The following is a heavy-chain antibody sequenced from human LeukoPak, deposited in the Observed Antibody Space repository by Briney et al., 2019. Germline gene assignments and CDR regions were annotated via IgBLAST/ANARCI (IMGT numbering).Heavy chain of an antibody. CDR1: GGSFSGYY. Sequence: SETLSLTCAVYGGSFSGYYWSWIRQPPGKGLEWIGEINHSGSTNYNPSLKSRVTISVDTSKNQLSLKLSSVTAADTAVYYCARGRGVGGYWGQGTLVTVSS. J-gene: IGHJ4*02. V-gene: IGHV4-34*01. CDR3: ARGRGVGGY. D-gene: IGHD3-10*01. CDR2: INHSGST.